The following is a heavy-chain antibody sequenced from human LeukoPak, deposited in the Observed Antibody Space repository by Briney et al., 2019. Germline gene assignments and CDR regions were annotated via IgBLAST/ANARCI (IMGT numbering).Heavy chain of an antibody. Sequence: SETLSLTCTVSGGSISSYYWSWIQQPPGKGLEWIGYIYYSGSTNYNPSLKSRVTISVDTSKNQFSLKLSSVTAADTAVYYCARSRIQLWLPVGDFYYFDYWGQGTLVTVSS. V-gene: IGHV4-59*01. J-gene: IGHJ4*02. D-gene: IGHD5-18*01. CDR1: GGSISSYY. CDR3: ARSRIQLWLPVGDFYYFDY. CDR2: IYYSGST.